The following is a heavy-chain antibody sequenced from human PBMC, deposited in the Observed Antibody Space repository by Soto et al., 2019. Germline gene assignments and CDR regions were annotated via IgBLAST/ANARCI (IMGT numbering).Heavy chain of an antibody. V-gene: IGHV1-46*01. J-gene: IGHJ4*02. CDR1: GYTFTSYY. CDR2: INPSGGST. D-gene: IGHD3-10*01. Sequence: ASVKVSCEASGYTFTSYYMHWVRQAPGQGLEWMGIINPSGGSTSYAQKFQGRVTMTRDTSTSTVYMELSSLRSEDTAVYYCARSYYYGSGSYFFDYWGQGTLVTVSS. CDR3: ARSYYYGSGSYFFDY.